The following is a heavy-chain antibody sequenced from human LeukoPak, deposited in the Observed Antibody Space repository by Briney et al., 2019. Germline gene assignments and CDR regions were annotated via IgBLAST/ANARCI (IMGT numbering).Heavy chain of an antibody. J-gene: IGHJ4*02. Sequence: PSQTLSLTCTVSGGSINSADYYWTWIRQHPGEGLEWIGYIYYTGGTFYNPSLRSRLTISVDTSKNQFSLNLRSVTAADTAVYYCARLLFDDSGHPFDYWGQGTLVTVSS. CDR3: ARLLFDDSGHPFDY. CDR2: IYYTGGT. D-gene: IGHD3-22*01. V-gene: IGHV4-31*03. CDR1: GGSINSADYY.